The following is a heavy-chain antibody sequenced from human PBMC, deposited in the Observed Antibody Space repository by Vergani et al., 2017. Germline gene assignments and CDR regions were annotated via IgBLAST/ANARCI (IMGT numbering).Heavy chain of an antibody. CDR3: ARDHSGYDLGY. J-gene: IGHJ4*02. V-gene: IGHV1-2*02. CDR1: GGTFSSYA. D-gene: IGHD5-12*01. CDR2: INPNSGGT. Sequence: QVQLVQSGAEVKKPGSSVKVSCKASGGTFSSYAISWVRQAPGQGLEWMGWINPNSGGTNYAQKFQGRVTMTRDTSISTAYMELSRLRSDDTAVYYCARDHSGYDLGYWGQGTLVTVSS.